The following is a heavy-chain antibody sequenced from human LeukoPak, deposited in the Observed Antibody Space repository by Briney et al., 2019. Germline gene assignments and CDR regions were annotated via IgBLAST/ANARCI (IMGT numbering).Heavy chain of an antibody. V-gene: IGHV3-30*02. Sequence: GGSLRLSCAASGFTFSSYGMHWVRQAPGKGLEWVAFIRYDGSNKYYADSVKGRFTISRDNSKNTLYLQMNSLRAEDTAVYYCAKWGGSGYYYGHFDYWGQGTLVTVSS. CDR1: GFTFSSYG. CDR3: AKWGGSGYYYGHFDY. CDR2: IRYDGSNK. J-gene: IGHJ4*02. D-gene: IGHD3-22*01.